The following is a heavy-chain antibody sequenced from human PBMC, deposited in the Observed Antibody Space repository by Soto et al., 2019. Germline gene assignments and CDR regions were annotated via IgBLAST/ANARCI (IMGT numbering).Heavy chain of an antibody. Sequence: ASVKVSCKASGYTFTSYTIHWVRQAPGQRLEWMGWSNAGNGNTKYSQEFQGRVTITSDTSASTSYMELSGLRSEDMAVYYCAREAAAGNFDYWGQGTLVTVSS. CDR3: AREAAAGNFDY. J-gene: IGHJ4*02. V-gene: IGHV1-3*02. CDR1: GYTFTSYT. D-gene: IGHD6-13*01. CDR2: SNAGNGNT.